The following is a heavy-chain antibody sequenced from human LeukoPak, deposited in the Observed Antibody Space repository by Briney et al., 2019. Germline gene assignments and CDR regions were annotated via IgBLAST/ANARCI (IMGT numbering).Heavy chain of an antibody. CDR2: ISAYNGNT. Sequence: ASVKVSCKASGYTFTSYGISWVRQAPGQGLEWMGWISAYNGNTNYAQKLQGRVTMTTDTSTSTAYMELRSLRSEDMAVYYCARDPSSGYPTGPFDYWGQGTLVTVSS. D-gene: IGHD3-22*01. CDR3: ARDPSSGYPTGPFDY. CDR1: GYTFTSYG. V-gene: IGHV1-18*03. J-gene: IGHJ4*02.